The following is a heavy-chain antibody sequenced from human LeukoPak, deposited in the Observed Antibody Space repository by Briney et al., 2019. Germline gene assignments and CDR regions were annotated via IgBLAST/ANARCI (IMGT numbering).Heavy chain of an antibody. D-gene: IGHD3-22*01. CDR2: IYYSGTT. CDR3: ARGVKATMMRSIPYGAFDI. CDR1: VGSISSVGYY. V-gene: IGHV4-31*03. J-gene: IGHJ3*02. Sequence: SQTLSLTRTLSVGSISSVGYYWSWIRQHPGNGLEWIGYIYYSGTTSYNPSLNSRVTISVDTSKIQFSLKLSSVTAADTAVYYCARGVKATMMRSIPYGAFDIWGQGTMVTVSS.